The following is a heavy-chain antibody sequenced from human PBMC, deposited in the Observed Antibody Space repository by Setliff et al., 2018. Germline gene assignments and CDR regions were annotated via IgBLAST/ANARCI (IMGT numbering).Heavy chain of an antibody. Sequence: SGESLKISCRASGYNFNNNWIGWLRQIPGKGLEWIGIIYPGDSDTKYSPSFQGHVFMSVDRSATTAYLQWRSLQASDSALYYGAKFGADYWFGPWGQGALVTVSS. CDR1: GYNFNNNW. J-gene: IGHJ5*02. V-gene: IGHV5-51*01. D-gene: IGHD2-21*01. CDR2: IYPGDSDT. CDR3: AKFGADYWFGP.